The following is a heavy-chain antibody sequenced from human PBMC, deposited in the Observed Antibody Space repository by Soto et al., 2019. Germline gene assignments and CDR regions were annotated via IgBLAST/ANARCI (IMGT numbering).Heavy chain of an antibody. CDR2: INPSGGRT. D-gene: IGHD3-10*01. CDR3: ARAGINWLDP. V-gene: IGHV1-46*01. CDR1: GFVFTSFH. J-gene: IGHJ5*02. Sequence: VASVKVSCKASGFVFTSFHMHWVRQAPGQGLEWMGMINPSGGRTEYAQKFQGRVTMTSDTSTSTVYMELTTLRSEDTAVYYCARAGINWLDPWGQGTLVTVSS.